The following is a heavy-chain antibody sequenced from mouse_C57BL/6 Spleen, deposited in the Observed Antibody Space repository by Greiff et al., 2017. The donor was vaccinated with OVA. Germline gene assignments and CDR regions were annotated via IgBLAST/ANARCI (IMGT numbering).Heavy chain of an antibody. CDR2: IDPETGGT. D-gene: IGHD4-1*02. CDR1: GYTFTDYE. CDR3: TRPQLGPYAMDY. Sequence: VQLVESGAELVRPGASVTLSCKASGYTFTDYEMHWVKQTPVHGLEWIGAIDPETGGTAYNQKFKGKAILTADKSSSTAYMELRSLTSEDSAVYYCTRPQLGPYAMDYWGQGTSVTVSS. V-gene: IGHV1-15*01. J-gene: IGHJ4*01.